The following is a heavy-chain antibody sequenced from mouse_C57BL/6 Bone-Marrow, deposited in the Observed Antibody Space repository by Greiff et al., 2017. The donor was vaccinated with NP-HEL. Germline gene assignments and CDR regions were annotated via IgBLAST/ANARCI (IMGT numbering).Heavy chain of an antibody. D-gene: IGHD1-1*01. V-gene: IGHV1-15*01. Sequence: QVQLQQSGAELVRPGASVTLSCKASGYTFTDYEMHWVKQTPVHGLEWIGAIDPETGGTAYNQKFKGKAILTADKSSSTAYMELRSLTSEDSAVYYCTRSEELRDYAMDYWGQGTSVTVSS. CDR1: GYTFTDYE. J-gene: IGHJ4*01. CDR2: IDPETGGT. CDR3: TRSEELRDYAMDY.